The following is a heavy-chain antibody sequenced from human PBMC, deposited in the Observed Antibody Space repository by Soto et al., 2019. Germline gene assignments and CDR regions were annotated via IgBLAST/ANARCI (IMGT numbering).Heavy chain of an antibody. J-gene: IGHJ3*02. V-gene: IGHV5-10-1*01. CDR1: GYSFTRYW. CDR3: ARHLNYYYDSSGSYYSSDAFDI. CDR2: IDPSDSYT. Sequence: GGSLKISCKGSGYSFTRYWISWGRQMPGKGLGWRGRIDPSDSYTNYSPSFQGHVTISADKSISTAYLQWSSLKASDTAMYYCARHLNYYYDSSGSYYSSDAFDIWGQGTMVTVS. D-gene: IGHD3-22*01.